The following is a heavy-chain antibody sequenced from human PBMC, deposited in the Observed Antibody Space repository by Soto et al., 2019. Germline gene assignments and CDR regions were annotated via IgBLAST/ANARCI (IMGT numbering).Heavy chain of an antibody. J-gene: IGHJ1*01. CDR1: GYTFTSYA. CDR3: ARSGAYCTSITCLFDSF. Sequence: ASVQVSCKASGYTFTSYAMHWVRQAPGQRLEWMGWISAYNGDTNYAQKFQDRVTLTTDTSTTTAYMELRNLGSDDTAVYYCARSGAYCTSITCLFDSFWGLGTLVTVSS. V-gene: IGHV1-18*01. CDR2: ISAYNGDT. D-gene: IGHD2-8*01.